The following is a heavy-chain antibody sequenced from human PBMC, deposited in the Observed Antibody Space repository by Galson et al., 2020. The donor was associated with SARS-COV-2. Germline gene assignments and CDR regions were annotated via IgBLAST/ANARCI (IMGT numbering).Heavy chain of an antibody. CDR2: ISYDGSNK. CDR3: ATARAWSYYEGMDV. J-gene: IGHJ6*02. CDR1: GFTFSSYA. D-gene: IGHD3-3*01. Sequence: GESLKISCAASGFTFSSYAMHWVRQAPGKGLEWVAVISYDGSNKYYADSVKGRFTISRDNSKNTLYLQMNSLRAEDTAVYYCATARAWSYYEGMDVWGQGTTVTVSS. V-gene: IGHV3-30*04.